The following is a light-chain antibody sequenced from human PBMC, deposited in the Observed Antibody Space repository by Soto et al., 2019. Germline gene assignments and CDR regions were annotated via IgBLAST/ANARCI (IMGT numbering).Light chain of an antibody. Sequence: QSVLTQPASVSGSPGQSITISCTGTSSDVGGYNYVPWYQQHPGKAPKLMIYDVSNRPSGVSNRFSGSKSGNTASLTISGLQAEDEADYYCSSYTSSSTLYVFGTGTNVTVL. V-gene: IGLV2-14*01. CDR2: DVS. CDR1: SSDVGGYNY. CDR3: SSYTSSSTLYV. J-gene: IGLJ1*01.